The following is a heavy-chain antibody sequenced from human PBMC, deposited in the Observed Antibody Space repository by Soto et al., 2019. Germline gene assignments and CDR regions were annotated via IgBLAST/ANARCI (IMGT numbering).Heavy chain of an antibody. V-gene: IGHV1-8*01. CDR1: GYSFTNND. CDR2: MNPGSGDT. Sequence: ASVKVSCKASGYSFTNNDVSWVRQATGQGLEWMGWMNPGSGDTGYAQKFQGRVTMTRDISIATAYMELSSLRSDDTAIYYCARMGTFGSLNWFDPWGQGTLVIVSS. D-gene: IGHD3-16*01. CDR3: ARMGTFGSLNWFDP. J-gene: IGHJ5*02.